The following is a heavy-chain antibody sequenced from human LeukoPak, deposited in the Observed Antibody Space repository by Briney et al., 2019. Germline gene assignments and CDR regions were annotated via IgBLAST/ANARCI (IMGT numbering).Heavy chain of an antibody. J-gene: IGHJ4*02. V-gene: IGHV4-61*01. CDR2: IYYGGST. D-gene: IGHD6-19*01. CDR1: GGSVSSGSYY. Sequence: SETLSLTCTVSGGSVSSGSYYWSWIRQPPGKGLEWIGYIYYGGSTNYNPSLKSRVSISVDTSKNQFSLKLGSVTAADTAVYYCARRMPAGTVDYWGQGTLVTVSS. CDR3: ARRMPAGTVDY.